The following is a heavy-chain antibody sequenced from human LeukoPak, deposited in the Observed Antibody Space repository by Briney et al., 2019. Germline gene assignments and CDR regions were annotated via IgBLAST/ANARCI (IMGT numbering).Heavy chain of an antibody. CDR1: GFTFSNYA. CDR2: ISGSGGTT. Sequence: GGSLRLSCTASGFTFSNYAMSWVRQAPGKGLEWVSTISGSGGTTYYADSVRGRFTISRDNSKNTLYLQMNSLRVDDTAVYYCTRDLEYWGQGVLVTVSS. V-gene: IGHV3-23*01. J-gene: IGHJ4*02. CDR3: TRDLEY.